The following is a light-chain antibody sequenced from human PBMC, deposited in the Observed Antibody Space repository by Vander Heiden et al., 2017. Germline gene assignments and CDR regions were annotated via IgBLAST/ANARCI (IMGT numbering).Light chain of an antibody. Sequence: QSALTQPASVSGSPGQSITISCTGTSSDVGGYNYVSWYQQHPGKAPKLMIYDVSNRPSGVSNRFSGSKSGNTASLTIYGLQAEDEADYYCSSYTSSFYVFGTGTKVTVL. V-gene: IGLV2-14*03. J-gene: IGLJ1*01. CDR1: SSDVGGYNY. CDR3: SSYTSSFYV. CDR2: DVS.